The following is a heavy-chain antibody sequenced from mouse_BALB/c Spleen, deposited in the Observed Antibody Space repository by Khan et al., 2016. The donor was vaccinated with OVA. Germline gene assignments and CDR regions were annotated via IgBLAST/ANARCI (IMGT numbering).Heavy chain of an antibody. CDR3: ARQSYRYYVTY. CDR2: IWSGGSK. Sequence: VQLKESGPGLVQPSQSLSITCTVSGFSLTTYGVHWVRQSPGKGLEWLGVIWSGGSKDYNAAFISRLSINKDIYKSQVFFKMNSLKADTTAISYCARQSYRYYVTYWGRGTLVTVSA. D-gene: IGHD2-12*01. CDR1: GFSLTTYG. V-gene: IGHV2-4-1*01. J-gene: IGHJ3*01.